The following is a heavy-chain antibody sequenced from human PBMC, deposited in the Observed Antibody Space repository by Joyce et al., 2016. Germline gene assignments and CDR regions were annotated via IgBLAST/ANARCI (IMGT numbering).Heavy chain of an antibody. D-gene: IGHD2-15*01. V-gene: IGHV3-53*01. CDR1: GLSVSNSY. J-gene: IGHJ4*02. CDR3: ARLGYCTGGRCYSDKIFDS. Sequence: EVQLVESGGGVLLRPGESLTVSCAASGLSVSNSYRIWVRQAPWKGLEWVSVLYPDGYTEYAASVKGRFIISRDNPKNTLYLQMKSLRVEDAAVYYCARLGYCTGGRCYSDKIFDSWGQGALVTVSS. CDR2: LYPDGYT.